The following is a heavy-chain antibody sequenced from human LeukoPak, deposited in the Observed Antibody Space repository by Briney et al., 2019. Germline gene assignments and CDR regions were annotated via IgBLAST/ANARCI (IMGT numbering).Heavy chain of an antibody. CDR1: GFTFSNYA. Sequence: LAGGSLRLSCSASGFTFSNYAMTWVRQAPGKGLEWVSIISGSGGTTYYADSVKGRFTISRDNAKASVYLQMDSLTDDDTAFYYCARSVGTPVPHFFDYWGQGTLVTVSS. V-gene: IGHV3-23*01. J-gene: IGHJ4*02. D-gene: IGHD6-25*01. CDR2: ISGSGGTT. CDR3: ARSVGTPVPHFFDY.